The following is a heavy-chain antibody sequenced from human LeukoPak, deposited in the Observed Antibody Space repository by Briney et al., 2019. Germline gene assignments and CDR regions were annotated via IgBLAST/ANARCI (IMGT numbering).Heavy chain of an antibody. CDR1: GYTFTSYG. D-gene: IGHD2-2*01. V-gene: IGHV1-18*01. J-gene: IGHJ4*02. Sequence: ASVKVSCKASGYTFTSYGISWVRQAPGQGLEWMGWVSAYNGNTNYAQKLQGRVTMTTDTSTSTAYMELRSLRSDDTAVYYCARGPVVPAAMIYFDYWGQGTLVTVSS. CDR3: ARGPVVPAAMIYFDY. CDR2: VSAYNGNT.